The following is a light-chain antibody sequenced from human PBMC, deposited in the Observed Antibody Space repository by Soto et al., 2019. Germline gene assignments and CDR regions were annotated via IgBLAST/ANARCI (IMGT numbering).Light chain of an antibody. Sequence: SYELTQPPSVSVAPGQTARITCGGNTIGSKSVHWYQQKPGQAPVLVVYDDRDRPSGIPARFSGSNAGNTATLTISRVEAGDEADYYCHVWDSSSDPVVFGGGTKVTVL. CDR2: DDR. V-gene: IGLV3-21*02. J-gene: IGLJ2*01. CDR3: HVWDSSSDPVV. CDR1: TIGSKS.